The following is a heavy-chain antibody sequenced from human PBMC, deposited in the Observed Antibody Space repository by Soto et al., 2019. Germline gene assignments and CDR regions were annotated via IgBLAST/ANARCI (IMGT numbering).Heavy chain of an antibody. CDR2: IYYSGST. CDR3: ARDFAGFSATGYYYMDV. D-gene: IGHD3-3*01. CDR1: GGSISSGGYY. J-gene: IGHJ6*03. Sequence: SETLSLTCTVSGGSISSGGYYWSWIRQHPGKGLEWIGYIYYSGSTYYNPSLKSRVTISVDTSKNQFSLKLSSVTAADTAVYYCARDFAGFSATGYYYMDVWGKGTTVTVSS. V-gene: IGHV4-31*03.